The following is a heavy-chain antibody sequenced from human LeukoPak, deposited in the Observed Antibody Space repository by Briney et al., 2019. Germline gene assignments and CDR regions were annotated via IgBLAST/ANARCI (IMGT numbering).Heavy chain of an antibody. CDR1: GFTFSSYA. D-gene: IGHD2-15*01. J-gene: IGHJ3*02. Sequence: GGSLRLSCAASGFTFSSYAMNWIRQAPGKGLEWFSTISGGGPRTYYADSVKGRFTISRDNANNTVYLLMSSLRAEETAVYYCAKGTCTAKSCYGNAFDMWGQGTKVTVSS. V-gene: IGHV3-23*01. CDR2: ISGGGPRT. CDR3: AKGTCTAKSCYGNAFDM.